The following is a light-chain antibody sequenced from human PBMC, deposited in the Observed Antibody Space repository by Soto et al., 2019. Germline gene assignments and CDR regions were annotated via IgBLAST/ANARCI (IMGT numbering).Light chain of an antibody. V-gene: IGKV3D-20*02. CDR2: RTS. CDR1: QSVSSSY. CDR3: QQRSNWPPWT. J-gene: IGKJ1*01. Sequence: EIVLTQSPGTLSLSPGERATLSCRASQSVSSSYLAWYQQKPGQAPRLLIYRTSNRATGIPARFSGSGSGTDFTLTVSSLEPEDFAVYYCQQRSNWPPWTFGQGTKVDIK.